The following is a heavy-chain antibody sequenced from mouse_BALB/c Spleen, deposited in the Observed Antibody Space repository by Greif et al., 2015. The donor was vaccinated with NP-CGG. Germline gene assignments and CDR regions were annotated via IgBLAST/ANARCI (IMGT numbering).Heavy chain of an antibody. Sequence: DVKLVESGGGLVQPGGSRKLSCAASGFTFSSFGMHWVRQAPEKGLEWVAYISSGSSTIYYADTVKGRFTISRDNPKNTLFLQMTSLRSEDTAMYYCARSYGNSAWFAYWGQGTLVTVSA. V-gene: IGHV5-17*02. CDR1: GFTFSSFG. CDR2: ISSGSSTI. D-gene: IGHD2-1*01. J-gene: IGHJ3*01. CDR3: ARSYGNSAWFAY.